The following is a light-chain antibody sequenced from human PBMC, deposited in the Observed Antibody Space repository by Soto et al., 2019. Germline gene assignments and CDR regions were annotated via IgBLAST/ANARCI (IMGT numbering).Light chain of an antibody. V-gene: IGKV3-11*01. CDR2: GAS. Sequence: VLTQSRGTLSLYTGKRATLSYRASQSVSSSLAWYQQKPGQAPRLLIYGASNGAAGIPARFSGTGSGADFTLTISSLEPDDFAVYYCQQRYNWPLTFGGGTKVDI. J-gene: IGKJ4*01. CDR1: QSVSSS. CDR3: QQRYNWPLT.